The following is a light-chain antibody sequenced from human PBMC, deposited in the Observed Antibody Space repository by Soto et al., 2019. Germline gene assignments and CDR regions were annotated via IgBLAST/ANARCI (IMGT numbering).Light chain of an antibody. V-gene: IGKV4-1*01. Sequence: DIVMTQSPDSLAVSLGERATINCKSSQSVLYSSNNKNYLAWYQQKPGQPPKLLIYWASTRESGVPDRFSGSVPGTDFTLTISSLQAEDLAVYYCQQYFRPWTFGQGTKVEIK. CDR3: QQYFRPWT. J-gene: IGKJ1*01. CDR1: QSVLYSSNNKNY. CDR2: WAS.